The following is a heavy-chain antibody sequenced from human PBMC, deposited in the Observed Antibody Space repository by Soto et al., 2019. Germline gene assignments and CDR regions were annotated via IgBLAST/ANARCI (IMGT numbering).Heavy chain of an antibody. CDR1: GGSISSDDYY. D-gene: IGHD4-4*01. Sequence: PSETLSLTCTVSGGSISSDDYYWSWIRQPPGKGLEWIGYIYYSGRTSYNPSLKSRVIISIDTSKNHFSPELSSVSAADTAVYYCARDRSNSPDYFDYWGQGTLVTVSS. CDR3: ARDRSNSPDYFDY. V-gene: IGHV4-30-4*01. CDR2: IYYSGRT. J-gene: IGHJ4*02.